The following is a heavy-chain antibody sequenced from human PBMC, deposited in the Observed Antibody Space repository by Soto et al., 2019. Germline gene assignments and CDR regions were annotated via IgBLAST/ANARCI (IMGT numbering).Heavy chain of an antibody. CDR1: GFTFSSYA. D-gene: IGHD3-3*01. J-gene: IGHJ6*03. Sequence: EVQLLESGGGLVQPGGSLRLSCAASGFTFSSYAMSWVRQAPGKGLEWVSAISGSAGSTYYADSVKGRFTISRDNSKNTEYQQINNLRAEDTAVYYCAKERPQSYYDFWSGSMDVWGKGTTVTVSS. CDR2: ISGSAGST. V-gene: IGHV3-23*01. CDR3: AKERPQSYYDFWSGSMDV.